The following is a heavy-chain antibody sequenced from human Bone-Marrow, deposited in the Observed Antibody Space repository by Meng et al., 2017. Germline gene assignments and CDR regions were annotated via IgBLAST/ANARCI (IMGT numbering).Heavy chain of an antibody. J-gene: IGHJ5*02. CDR2: IYHSGST. Sequence: QLQLQESGSGLVTPSQTLSLTRAVPGGSISSGGYSWSWIRQPPGKGLEWIGYIYHSGSTYYNPSLKSRVTISVDRSKNQFSLKLSSVTAADTAVYYCARGYCGGDCYIPFDNWFDPWGQGTLVTVSS. CDR1: GGSISSGGYS. D-gene: IGHD2-21*02. V-gene: IGHV4-30-2*01. CDR3: ARGYCGGDCYIPFDNWFDP.